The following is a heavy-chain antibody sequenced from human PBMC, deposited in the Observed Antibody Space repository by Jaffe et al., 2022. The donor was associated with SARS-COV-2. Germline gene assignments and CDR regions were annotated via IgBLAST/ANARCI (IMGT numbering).Heavy chain of an antibody. CDR3: ASHAGFGELYGMDV. V-gene: IGHV3-7*03. CDR1: GFTFSSYW. Sequence: EVQLVESGGGLVQPGGSLRLSCAASGFTFSSYWMSWVRQAPGKGLEWVANIKQDGSEKYYVDSVKGRFTISRDNAKNSLYLQMNSLRAEDTAVYYCASHAGFGELYGMDVWGQGTTVTVSS. J-gene: IGHJ6*02. CDR2: IKQDGSEK. D-gene: IGHD3-10*01.